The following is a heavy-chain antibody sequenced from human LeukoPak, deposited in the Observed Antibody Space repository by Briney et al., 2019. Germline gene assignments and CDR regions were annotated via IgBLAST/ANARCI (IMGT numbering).Heavy chain of an antibody. CDR2: IIPIFGTA. CDR1: GGTVTSYA. J-gene: IGHJ6*02. V-gene: IGHV1-69*13. CDR3: ARDDPIAAAGTFAVTDADANYYYGMDV. D-gene: IGHD6-13*01. Sequence: GASVKVSCKASGGTVTSYAISWVRQAPGQGLGWRGGIIPIFGTANYAQKFQGRVTITADESTSTAYMELSSLRSEDTAVYYCARDDPIAAAGTFAVTDADANYYYGMDVWGQGTTVTVSS.